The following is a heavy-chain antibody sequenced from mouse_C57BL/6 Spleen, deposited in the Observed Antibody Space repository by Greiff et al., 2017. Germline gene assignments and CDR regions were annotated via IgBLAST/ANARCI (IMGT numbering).Heavy chain of an antibody. CDR1: GFNIKDDY. CDR2: IDPENGDT. V-gene: IGHV14-4*01. CDR3: TTGGGSSYGFAY. D-gene: IGHD1-1*01. J-gene: IGHJ3*01. Sequence: VQLQQSGAELVRPGASVKLSCTASGFNIKDDYMHWVKQRPEQGLEWIGWIDPENGDTEYASKFQGKATITADTSSNTAYLQLSSLTSEDTAVYDCTTGGGSSYGFAYWGQGTLVTVSA.